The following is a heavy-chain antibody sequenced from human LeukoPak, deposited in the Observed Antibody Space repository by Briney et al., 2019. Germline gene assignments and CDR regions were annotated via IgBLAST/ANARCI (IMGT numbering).Heavy chain of an antibody. CDR2: IRNKANDYAT. Sequence: GGSLRLSCAASGFTFSGSAVHWVRQASGAGLEWVGRIRNKANDYATAYAASVKGRFTISRDDSKNTAYLQMNSLRTEDTAVYYCTPLPVIPATNYNWFDPWGQGILVTVSS. CDR3: TPLPVIPATNYNWFDP. D-gene: IGHD2-2*01. CDR1: GFTFSGSA. V-gene: IGHV3-73*01. J-gene: IGHJ5*02.